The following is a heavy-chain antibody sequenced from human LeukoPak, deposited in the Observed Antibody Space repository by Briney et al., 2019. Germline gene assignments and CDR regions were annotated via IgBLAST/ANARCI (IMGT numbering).Heavy chain of an antibody. CDR2: ISANGDKT. D-gene: IGHD1-14*01. J-gene: IGHJ4*02. V-gene: IGHV3-64*01. Sequence: GGSLRLSCAASGFTFITYGMHWVRQAPGKGLEYVSAISANGDKTYYASSVKGRFTISRDNSKSMLYLQMGSLRAEDMAVYYSARDYNNIWAPLFDSWGQGTLVTVSS. CDR1: GFTFITYG. CDR3: ARDYNNIWAPLFDS.